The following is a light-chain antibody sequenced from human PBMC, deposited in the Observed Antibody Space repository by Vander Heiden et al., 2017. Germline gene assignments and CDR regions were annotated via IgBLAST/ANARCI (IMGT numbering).Light chain of an antibody. CDR3: SSYAGSNNFVV. J-gene: IGLJ2*01. CDR2: EVL. CDR1: SSDVGGYNS. Sequence: QSALTQPPSASGSPGQSVAISCTGTSSDVGGYNSVSWYQHHPGKAPKLMIYEVLKRPSGVPDRFSGSKSGNTASLTVSGLQAEDEADYYCSSYAGSNNFVVFGGGTKLTVL. V-gene: IGLV2-8*01.